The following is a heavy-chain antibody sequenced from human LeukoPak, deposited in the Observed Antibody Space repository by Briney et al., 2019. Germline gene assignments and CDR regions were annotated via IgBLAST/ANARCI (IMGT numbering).Heavy chain of an antibody. J-gene: IGHJ4*02. CDR2: IYYNGNT. Sequence: PSETLSLTCTVSGGSISSYYWSWIRQPPGKGLEWIGYIYYNGNTNYNPSLKRRVTMAVDTSRHQFSLKLTSVTAAETAVDYGDSLDYWGQGTLVTVSS. V-gene: IGHV4-59*01. CDR1: GGSISSYY. CDR3: DSLDY.